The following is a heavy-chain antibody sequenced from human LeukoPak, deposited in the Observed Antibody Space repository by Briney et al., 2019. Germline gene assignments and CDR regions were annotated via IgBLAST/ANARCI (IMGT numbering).Heavy chain of an antibody. CDR3: AVVRGVRGVPEY. J-gene: IGHJ4*02. CDR1: GFTFTSSA. D-gene: IGHD3-10*01. V-gene: IGHV1-58*02. Sequence: SVKVSCKASGFTFTSSAMQWVRQARGQRLEWTGWIVVGSGNTNYAQKFQERVTITRDMSTSTAYMELSSLRSEDTAVYYCAVVRGVRGVPEYWGQGTLVTVSS. CDR2: IVVGSGNT.